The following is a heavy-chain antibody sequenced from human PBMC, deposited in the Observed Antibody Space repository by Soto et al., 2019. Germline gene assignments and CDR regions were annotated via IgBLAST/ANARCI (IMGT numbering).Heavy chain of an antibody. V-gene: IGHV3-30*03. J-gene: IGHJ5*02. CDR2: ISYDGSNK. CDR3: ARCPGVAAAGPPFDP. D-gene: IGHD6-13*01. Sequence: QVQLVESGGGVVQPGRSLRLSCAASGFTFNDYGIHWVRQAPGKGLDWVAVISYDGSNKYYADSVKGRFTISRYNSKNTLYLQMTSLRSEATAVYYCARCPGVAAAGPPFDPWGQGPLVTVSS. CDR1: GFTFNDYG.